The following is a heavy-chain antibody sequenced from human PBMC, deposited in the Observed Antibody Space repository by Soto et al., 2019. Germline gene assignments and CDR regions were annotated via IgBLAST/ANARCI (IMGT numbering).Heavy chain of an antibody. V-gene: IGHV3-23*01. D-gene: IGHD3-3*01. Sequence: EVQLLESGGGLVQPGGSLRLSCAASGFTFSSYAMSWVRQAPGKGLKWVSAISGSGGSTYYADSVKGRFTISRDNSKNSLSPQMNSLRGEDTAVYYCTKVDDPFWGGDYALHYYYSIDVWGLRTTVTV. J-gene: IGHJ6*02. CDR1: GFTFSSYA. CDR2: ISGSGGST. CDR3: TKVDDPFWGGDYALHYYYSIDV.